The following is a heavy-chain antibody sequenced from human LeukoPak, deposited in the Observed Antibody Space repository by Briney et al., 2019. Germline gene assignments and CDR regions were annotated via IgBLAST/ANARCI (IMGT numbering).Heavy chain of an antibody. V-gene: IGHV3-30-3*01. CDR3: ARGAGHKWNDGDGGY. J-gene: IGHJ4*02. Sequence: PGGSLRLSCAASGFTFSSYAMHWFRQAPGKGLEWVAVISYDGSNKYYADSVKGRFTISRDNSKNTLYLQMNSLRAEDTAVYYCARGAGHKWNDGDGGYWGQGTLVTVSS. CDR1: GFTFSSYA. D-gene: IGHD1-1*01. CDR2: ISYDGSNK.